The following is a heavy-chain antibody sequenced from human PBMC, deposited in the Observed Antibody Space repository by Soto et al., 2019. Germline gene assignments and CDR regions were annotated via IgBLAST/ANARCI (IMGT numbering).Heavy chain of an antibody. CDR2: INPSGGST. CDR1: GYTFTSYY. Sequence: EASVKVSCKASGYTFTSYYMHWVRQAPGQGLEWMGIINPSGGSTSYAQKFQGRVTMTRDTSTSTVYMELSSLRSEDTAVYYCARDGIIAARLRWFDPWGQGTLVTVSS. D-gene: IGHD6-6*01. CDR3: ARDGIIAARLRWFDP. V-gene: IGHV1-46*01. J-gene: IGHJ5*02.